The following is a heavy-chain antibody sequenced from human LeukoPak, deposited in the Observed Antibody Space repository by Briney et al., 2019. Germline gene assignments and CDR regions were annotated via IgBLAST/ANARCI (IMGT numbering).Heavy chain of an antibody. CDR1: DYPISSGVY. V-gene: IGHV4-38-2*01. Sequence: SETLSLTCAVSDYPISSGVYWGWIRQPPGKGLEWIGSIYHSGSTYYNPSLKSRVTISVDTSKNQFSLKLSSVTAADTAVYYCARAIYGYGYFDQWGQGTLVTVSS. CDR2: IYHSGST. J-gene: IGHJ4*02. D-gene: IGHD5-18*01. CDR3: ARAIYGYGYFDQ.